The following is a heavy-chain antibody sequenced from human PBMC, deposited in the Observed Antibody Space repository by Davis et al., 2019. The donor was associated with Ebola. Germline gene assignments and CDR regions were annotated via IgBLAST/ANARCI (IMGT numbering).Heavy chain of an antibody. CDR2: IRSKANSYAT. CDR3: TRRGSLAASNRPSPRENYYSYYMDV. CDR1: GFTFSGSA. V-gene: IGHV3-73*01. D-gene: IGHD6-6*01. Sequence: PGGSLRLSCAASGFTFSGSAMHWVRQASGKGLGWVGRIRSKANSYATAYAASVKGRFTISRDDSKNTAYLQLNSLKTEDTAVYYCTRRGSLAASNRPSPRENYYSYYMDVWGKGTTVTVSS. J-gene: IGHJ6*03.